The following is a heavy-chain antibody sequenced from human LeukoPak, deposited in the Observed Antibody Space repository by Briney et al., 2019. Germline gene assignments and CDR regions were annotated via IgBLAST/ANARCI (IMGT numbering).Heavy chain of an antibody. D-gene: IGHD4-23*01. J-gene: IGHJ4*02. V-gene: IGHV7-4-1*02. CDR2: INTNTGNP. Sequence: ASVKVSCTASGYTFASYAMNWVRQAPGQGLEWMGWINTNTGNPTYAQGFTGRFVFSLDTSVSTAYLQISSLKAEDTAVYYCASGTVVKRLDYWGQGTLVTVSS. CDR3: ASGTVVKRLDY. CDR1: GYTFASYA.